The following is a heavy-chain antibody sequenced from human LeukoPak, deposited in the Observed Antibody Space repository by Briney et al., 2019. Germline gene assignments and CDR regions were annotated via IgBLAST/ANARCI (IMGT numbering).Heavy chain of an antibody. CDR2: ISYDGSNK. V-gene: IGHV3-30*04. J-gene: IGHJ6*02. D-gene: IGHD3-3*01. CDR1: GFTFSSYA. Sequence: GGSLRLSCAASGFTFSSYAMHWVRQAPGKGLEWVAVISYDGSNKYYADSVKGRFTISRDNSKNTLYLQMNSLRAEDTAVYYCARGRTGYDFWSGYYGYYYYGMDVWGQGTTVTVSS. CDR3: ARGRTGYDFWSGYYGYYYYGMDV.